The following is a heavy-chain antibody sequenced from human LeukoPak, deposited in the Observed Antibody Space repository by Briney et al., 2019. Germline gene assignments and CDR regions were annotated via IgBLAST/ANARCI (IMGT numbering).Heavy chain of an antibody. J-gene: IGHJ5*02. Sequence: GGSLRLSCAASGFTFSSYSLNWVRQAPGKGLEWVSSISSTGSYIYYTDSMKGRFTISRDNAKNSLYLQMNSLRAEDTAVYYCAKDRCSGYSCYSPNLWGQGTLVTVSS. V-gene: IGHV3-21*01. D-gene: IGHD2-15*01. CDR2: ISSTGSYI. CDR1: GFTFSSYS. CDR3: AKDRCSGYSCYSPNL.